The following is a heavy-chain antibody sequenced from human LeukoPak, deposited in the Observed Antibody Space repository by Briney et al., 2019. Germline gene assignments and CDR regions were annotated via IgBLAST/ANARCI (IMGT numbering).Heavy chain of an antibody. CDR2: GDYSGGT. Sequence: PSETLSLTCTVSGDSFTSVTDYWAWIRQPPGKGLEWIASGDYSGGTYYNPSLESRVAISADMSKNQISLKLTSVTGADTAVYYCARGGTLYNNNYWGQGTLVTVSS. CDR1: GDSFTSVTDY. V-gene: IGHV4-39*07. D-gene: IGHD3-10*01. J-gene: IGHJ4*02. CDR3: ARGGTLYNNNY.